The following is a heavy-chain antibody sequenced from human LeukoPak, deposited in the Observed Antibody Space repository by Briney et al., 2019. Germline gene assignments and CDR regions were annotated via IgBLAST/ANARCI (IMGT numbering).Heavy chain of an antibody. D-gene: IGHD6-13*01. CDR3: ARDPGYSSFDY. CDR1: GFTFGRSW. J-gene: IGHJ4*02. Sequence: PGGSLRLSCGVSGFTFGRSWMSWVRQTPAKGLEFVANIKEDGSVRNYVDSVQGRFTISRDNAKNSLYLHMNSLRAEDTAVYYCARDPGYSSFDYWGREPWSPSPQ. V-gene: IGHV3-7*01. CDR2: IKEDGSVR.